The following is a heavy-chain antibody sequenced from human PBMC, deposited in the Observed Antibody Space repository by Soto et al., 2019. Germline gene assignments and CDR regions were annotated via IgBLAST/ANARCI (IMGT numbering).Heavy chain of an antibody. CDR2: ILPIFATA. CDR3: AGRCDSTTCLVHFDY. CDR1: GDTFNNYV. J-gene: IGHJ4*02. Sequence: QVQLVQSGAEVKKPGSSVKVSCKASGDTFNNYVVNWVRQAPGQGLEWLGGILPIFATANYAQKFQGRVTITADKSTSTAYMELTSLRSEDTAVYYCAGRCDSTTCLVHFDYWGQGTLVTV. V-gene: IGHV1-69*06. D-gene: IGHD2-2*01.